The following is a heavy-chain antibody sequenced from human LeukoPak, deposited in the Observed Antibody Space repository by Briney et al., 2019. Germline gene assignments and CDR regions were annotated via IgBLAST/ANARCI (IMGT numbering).Heavy chain of an antibody. Sequence: ASVKVSCKASGYTFTSYGISWVRQAPGQGLEWMGWISAYNGNTNYAQKFQGRVTMTEDTSTDTAYMELSSLRSEDTAVYYCATIGYCSSTSCHPGTFDYWGQGTLVTVSS. CDR2: ISAYNGNT. V-gene: IGHV1-18*01. CDR1: GYTFTSYG. D-gene: IGHD2-2*01. CDR3: ATIGYCSSTSCHPGTFDY. J-gene: IGHJ4*02.